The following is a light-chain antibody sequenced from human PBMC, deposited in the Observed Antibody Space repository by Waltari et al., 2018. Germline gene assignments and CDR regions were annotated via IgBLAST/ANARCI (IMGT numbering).Light chain of an antibody. CDR1: QSLVYSDGNTY. J-gene: IGKJ1*01. Sequence: DIVMTQTPLSLSVTPGQPASISCKSSQSLVYSDGNTYLYWYLQKPGQSPQLLIYEVSGRFSGVPDRFSGSGSGTDFTLKISRVEAEDVGVYYCMQGMHLWTFGQGTKVEIK. CDR2: EVS. CDR3: MQGMHLWT. V-gene: IGKV2-29*02.